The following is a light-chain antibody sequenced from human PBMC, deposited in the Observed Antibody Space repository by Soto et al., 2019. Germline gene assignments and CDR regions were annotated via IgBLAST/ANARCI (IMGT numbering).Light chain of an antibody. CDR1: SSDVGGYNY. Sequence: QSALTQPASVSGSPGQSITISCTGTSSDVGGYNYVSWYQHHPGKAPKLMIYEVSNRPSGDSNRFSGSKSGNTASLTISGLQAEDEADYYCSSYAGSSTFVFGTGTKVTVL. V-gene: IGLV2-14*01. CDR2: EVS. CDR3: SSYAGSSTFV. J-gene: IGLJ1*01.